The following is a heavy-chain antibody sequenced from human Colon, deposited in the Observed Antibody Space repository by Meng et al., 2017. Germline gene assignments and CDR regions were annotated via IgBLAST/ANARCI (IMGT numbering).Heavy chain of an antibody. CDR3: TKHPEHFVVETVIHNLVPNYFDF. CDR2: IGNTGGRT. D-gene: IGHD2-21*02. CDR1: GITFSKYA. V-gene: IGHV3-23*01. J-gene: IGHJ4*02. Sequence: EVQLLESGGGLVQPGGSLRLSCTASGITFSKYAMSWVRQSPGKGLEWVSAIGNTGGRTSYADSVKGRFTISRDNSKNTLFLQVSSLKVEDTALYYCTKHPEHFVVETVIHNLVPNYFDFWGQGTLVTVSS.